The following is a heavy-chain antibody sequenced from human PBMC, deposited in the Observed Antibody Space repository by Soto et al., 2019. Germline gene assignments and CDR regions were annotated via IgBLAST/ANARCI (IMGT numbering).Heavy chain of an antibody. CDR2: ISNRGSSA. Sequence: EVHLVHSGGGLVQPGESLSLSCVASGFTFNDYAMHWVRQTPGKGLEWVAAISNRGSSAYYADSVKGRFSISREKSTKTRSRHMLTPSVEDTAVYFCATALCDAATCLRCESWGQGTPVAVSP. V-gene: IGHV3-23*04. CDR1: GFTFNDYA. D-gene: IGHD2-2*01. J-gene: IGHJ4*02. CDR3: ATALCDAATCLRCES.